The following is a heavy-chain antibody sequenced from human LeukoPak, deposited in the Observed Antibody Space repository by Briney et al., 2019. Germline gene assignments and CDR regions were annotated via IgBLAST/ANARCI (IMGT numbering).Heavy chain of an antibody. D-gene: IGHD2-8*01. CDR3: ASKPKGYCTNGVCYSVFDY. CDR1: GGSISSYY. J-gene: IGHJ4*02. V-gene: IGHV4-59*08. Sequence: SETLSLTCTVSGGSISSYYWRWIRQPPGKGLEWIGYIYYSGSTYHNPSLKSRITISVDTSKNQFSLKLSSVTAADTAVYYCASKPKGYCTNGVCYSVFDYWGQGTLVTVSS. CDR2: IYYSGST.